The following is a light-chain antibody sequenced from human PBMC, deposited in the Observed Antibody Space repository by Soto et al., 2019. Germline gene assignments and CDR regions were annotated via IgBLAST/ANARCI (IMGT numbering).Light chain of an antibody. CDR3: QQYHIYSWT. CDR1: QDIGTW. V-gene: IGKV1-5*03. CDR2: RAS. J-gene: IGKJ1*01. Sequence: DIQMTQSPSTLSASVGDRVTITCRASQDIGTWLAWYQQKPEKAPKVLIYRASHLESGVPSRFSASGSGTEFSLTINSLQADDIATYYCQQYHIYSWTFGQGTKVEIK.